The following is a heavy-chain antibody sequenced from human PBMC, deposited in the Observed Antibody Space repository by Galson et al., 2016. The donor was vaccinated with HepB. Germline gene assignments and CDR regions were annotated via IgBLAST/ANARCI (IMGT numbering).Heavy chain of an antibody. V-gene: IGHV3-30*18. CDR3: AKRHEYCPPVGCSVDS. J-gene: IGHJ4*02. CDR2: DSLAGRRK. D-gene: IGHD2/OR15-2a*01. CDR1: GFTFNRRG. Sequence: SLRLSCAASGFTFNRRGMHWVRQAPCKGLEWVAADSLAGRRKFYADSVKGRFTISRDNSNNMLFLQMSSLRVDDTAVYYCAKRHEYCPPVGCSVDSWGQGTLVSVSS.